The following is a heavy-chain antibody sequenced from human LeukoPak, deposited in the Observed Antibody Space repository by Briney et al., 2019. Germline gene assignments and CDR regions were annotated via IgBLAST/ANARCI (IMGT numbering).Heavy chain of an antibody. Sequence: GGSLRLSCAASGFNVSNNYMSWVRQAPGKGLEWVSVIFSSGPTYYADSVKGRFTISRDTSKNALYLQMNSLRAEDTAVYYCAISGLGFGEFRGLDYWGQGTLVTVSS. CDR3: AISGLGFGEFRGLDY. CDR2: IFSSGPT. V-gene: IGHV3-53*01. J-gene: IGHJ4*02. D-gene: IGHD3-10*01. CDR1: GFNVSNNY.